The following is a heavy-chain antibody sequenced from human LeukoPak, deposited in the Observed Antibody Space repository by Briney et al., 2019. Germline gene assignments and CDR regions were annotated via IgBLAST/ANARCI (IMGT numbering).Heavy chain of an antibody. Sequence: GGSLRLSCAASGFTFDDYAMHWVRQAPGKGLEWVANIKQDGSEKYYVDSVKGRFTISRDNAKNSLYLQMNSLRAEDTAVFYCASQRSGWYEGSSGSYYFDYWGQGTLVTVSS. V-gene: IGHV3-7*01. D-gene: IGHD6-19*01. CDR1: GFTFDDYA. CDR2: IKQDGSEK. J-gene: IGHJ4*02. CDR3: ASQRSGWYEGSSGSYYFDY.